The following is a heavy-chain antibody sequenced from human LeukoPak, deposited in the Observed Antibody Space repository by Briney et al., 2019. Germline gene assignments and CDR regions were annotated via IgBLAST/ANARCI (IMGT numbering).Heavy chain of an antibody. J-gene: IGHJ6*03. CDR3: ASVCEVVRGVNDFNYYYYYMDV. CDR2: ISSSSGYI. CDR1: GFTFSSYN. Sequence: GGSLRLSCAASGFTFSSYNMNWVRQAPGKGLEWVSSISSSSGYIYYADSLKGRFTISRDNAKNSLYLQMNSLRAEDTAVYYCASVCEVVRGVNDFNYYYYYMDVWGKGTTVTVSS. D-gene: IGHD3-10*01. V-gene: IGHV3-21*01.